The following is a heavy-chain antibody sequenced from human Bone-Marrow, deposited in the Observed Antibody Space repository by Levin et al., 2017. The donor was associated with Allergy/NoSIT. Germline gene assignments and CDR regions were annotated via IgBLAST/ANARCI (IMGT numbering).Heavy chain of an antibody. CDR2: ISTTGTRI. J-gene: IGHJ3*01. D-gene: IGHD4-17*01. V-gene: IGHV3-48*03. CDR1: GFTFSAYE. CDR3: ARDAASDYVDNDPPSVFDL. Sequence: GGSLRLSCVASGFTFSAYEMNWVRLVPGKGLEWVSYISTTGTRIYYADSVEGRATISRDNAKNSLYLHMNSLRAEDTAVYYCARDAASDYVDNDPPSVFDLWGRGTMVTVSS.